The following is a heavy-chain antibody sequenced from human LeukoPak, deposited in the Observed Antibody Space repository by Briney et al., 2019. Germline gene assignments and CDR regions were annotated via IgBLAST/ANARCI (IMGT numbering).Heavy chain of an antibody. D-gene: IGHD6-13*01. CDR2: ISSSSSYI. V-gene: IGHV3-21*01. CDR1: GFTFSSYN. CDR3: ARAPGYRSFLDH. Sequence: GGSLRLSCAASGFTFSSYNMNWVRQAPGKGLEWVSFISSSSSYIYYADSLKGRFTISRDNAKNSLYLQMNSLRAEDTAVYYCARAPGYRSFLDHWGQGTLVTVSS. J-gene: IGHJ4*02.